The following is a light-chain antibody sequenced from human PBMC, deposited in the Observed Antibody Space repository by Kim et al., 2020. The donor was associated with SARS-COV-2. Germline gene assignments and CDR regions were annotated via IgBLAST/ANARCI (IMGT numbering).Light chain of an antibody. V-gene: IGKV3-15*01. Sequence: SRGERVTLSCRASQSFSRKVAWYQHERGQAPRLLIYDASTRATGVPARFSGSGSGTDFTLTIGSLQSEDSAVYYCQQYNNWPGITFGQGTRLEIK. J-gene: IGKJ5*01. CDR1: QSFSRK. CDR2: DAS. CDR3: QQYNNWPGIT.